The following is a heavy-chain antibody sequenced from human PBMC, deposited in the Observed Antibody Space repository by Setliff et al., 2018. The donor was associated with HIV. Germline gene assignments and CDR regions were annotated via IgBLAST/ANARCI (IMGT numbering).Heavy chain of an antibody. CDR1: GYTFTDYY. V-gene: IGHV1-69-2*01. Sequence: ASVMVSCKASGYTFTDYYIHWVQQAPGKGREWMGRVDPEDGETTYAEKFQGRITTTADTSTDTAYLELSSLRSEDSAFYYCTTPLDSSGYFGSDYFDYWGQGALVTVSS. D-gene: IGHD3-22*01. CDR3: TTPLDSSGYFGSDYFDY. CDR2: VDPEDGET. J-gene: IGHJ4*02.